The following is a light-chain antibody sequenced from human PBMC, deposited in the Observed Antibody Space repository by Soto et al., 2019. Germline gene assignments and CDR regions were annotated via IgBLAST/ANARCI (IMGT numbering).Light chain of an antibody. CDR1: QSITSW. Sequence: IQLTQSPSTLSASVGDRVTITCRARQSITSWLAWYQQKPGKAPKLLIYAASNLQSGVPSRFSGSGSGTDFTLTISSLQPEDFATYFCQQSYSTPPWTFGQGTKVDIK. V-gene: IGKV1-39*01. CDR2: AAS. J-gene: IGKJ1*01. CDR3: QQSYSTPPWT.